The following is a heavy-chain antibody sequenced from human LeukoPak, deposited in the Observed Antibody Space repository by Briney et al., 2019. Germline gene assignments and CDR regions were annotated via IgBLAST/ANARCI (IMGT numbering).Heavy chain of an antibody. D-gene: IGHD3-10*01. V-gene: IGHV1-46*01. CDR2: INPTGTRT. CDR1: GYTFINNW. CDR3: ARDNSVGDIAWWFDP. J-gene: IGHJ5*02. Sequence: ASVKVSCKASGYTFINNWMHWVRQAPGQGLKWIGLINPTGTRTGYAQKFQGRVTMTRDMSTSTDYMELSSLRSEDTAIYYCARDNSVGDIAWWFDPWGQGTLVTVST.